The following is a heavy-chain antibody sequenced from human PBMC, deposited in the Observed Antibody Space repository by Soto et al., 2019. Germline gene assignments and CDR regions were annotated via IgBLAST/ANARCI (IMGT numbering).Heavy chain of an antibody. V-gene: IGHV4-38-2*02. Sequence: NPSETLSLTCAVSGYSISSGYYWGWIRQPPGKGLEWIGSIYHSGSTYYNPSLKSRVTISVDTSKNQFSLKLSSVTAADTAVYYCARDEYQAAAGTTSFDYWGQGTLVTVSS. CDR2: IYHSGST. J-gene: IGHJ4*02. D-gene: IGHD6-13*01. CDR3: ARDEYQAAAGTTSFDY. CDR1: GYSISSGYY.